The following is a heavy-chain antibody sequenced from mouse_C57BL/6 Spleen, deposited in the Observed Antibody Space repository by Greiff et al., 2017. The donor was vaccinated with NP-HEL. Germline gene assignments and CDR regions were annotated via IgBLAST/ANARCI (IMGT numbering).Heavy chain of an antibody. V-gene: IGHV14-1*01. Sequence: EVQLQQSGAELVRPGASVKLSCTASGFNIKDYYMHWVKQRPEQGLEWIGRIDPEDGDTEYAPKFQGKATMTADTSSNTAYLQLSSLTSEDTAVYYCTTDYYGSSRNFDYWGQGTTLTVSS. J-gene: IGHJ2*01. CDR3: TTDYYGSSRNFDY. D-gene: IGHD1-1*01. CDR1: GFNIKDYY. CDR2: IDPEDGDT.